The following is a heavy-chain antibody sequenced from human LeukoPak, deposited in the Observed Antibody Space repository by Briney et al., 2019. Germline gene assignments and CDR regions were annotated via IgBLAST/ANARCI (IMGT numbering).Heavy chain of an antibody. CDR2: ISGSGGST. V-gene: IGHV3-23*01. CDR3: AKNRPDMFGEFTLFDY. CDR1: GFTFSSYA. D-gene: IGHD3-10*02. J-gene: IGHJ4*02. Sequence: PGGSLRLSCAASGFTFSSYAMSWVRQAPGKGLEWVSAISGSGGSTYYADSVKGRLTISRDNSKNTLYLQMNSLRAEDTAVYYCAKNRPDMFGEFTLFDYWGQGTLVTVSS.